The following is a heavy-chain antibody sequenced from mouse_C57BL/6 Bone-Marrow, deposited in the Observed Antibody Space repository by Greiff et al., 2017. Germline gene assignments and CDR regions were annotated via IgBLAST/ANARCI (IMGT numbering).Heavy chain of an antibody. D-gene: IGHD1-1*01. CDR3: AGSITAEGASGC. Sequence: QVQLKESGAELVKPGASVKISCKASGYAFSSYWMNWVKQRPGKGLEWIGQIYPGDGDTNYNGKFKGKATLTAAKSSSTAYMHLSSLTSEDSAVYFCAGSITAEGASGCWGQGTTLTVSS. CDR2: IYPGDGDT. J-gene: IGHJ2*01. CDR1: GYAFSSYW. V-gene: IGHV1-80*01.